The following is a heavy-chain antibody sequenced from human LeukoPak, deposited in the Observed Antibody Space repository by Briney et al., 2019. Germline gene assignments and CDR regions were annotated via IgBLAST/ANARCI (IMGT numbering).Heavy chain of an antibody. Sequence: SETLSLTCTVSGGSISSYYWSWIRQPPGKGLEWIGYIYYSGSTNYNPSLKSRVTISVDTSKNQFSLKLSSVTAADTAVYYCAREGGTEGFDYWGQGTLVIVSS. J-gene: IGHJ4*02. V-gene: IGHV4-59*01. D-gene: IGHD3-16*01. CDR1: GGSISSYY. CDR3: AREGGTEGFDY. CDR2: IYYSGST.